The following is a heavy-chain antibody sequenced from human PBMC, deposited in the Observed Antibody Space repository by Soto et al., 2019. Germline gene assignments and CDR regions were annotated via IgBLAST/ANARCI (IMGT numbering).Heavy chain of an antibody. CDR2: IIPIFGTP. J-gene: IGHJ4*02. CDR1: GGTIRTYV. D-gene: IGHD3-10*01. V-gene: IGHV1-69*06. CDR3: AREPQDGSGSYFDY. Sequence: QVQLVQSGAEVKKPGSSVKVSCKTSGGTIRTYVISWVRQAPGQRLEWMGGIIPIFGTPNYAQNFQGRVTITADKSTNTAYMELSSLRSEDTAVYYCAREPQDGSGSYFDYWGQGSLVTVSS.